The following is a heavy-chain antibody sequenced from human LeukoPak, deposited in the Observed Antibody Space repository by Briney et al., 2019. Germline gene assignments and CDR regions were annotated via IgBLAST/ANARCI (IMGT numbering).Heavy chain of an antibody. CDR2: INQHGSEK. D-gene: IGHD4-23*01. J-gene: IGHJ4*02. CDR3: ERAGYGGALDY. CDR1: GFTFSSHW. V-gene: IGHV3-7*03. Sequence: QPGGSLRLSCAASGFTFSSHWMGWVRQAPGKWLELVANINQHGSEKYYLDSMKGRFAISRDNARNSLYLQLNSLRAEDTAVYYCERAGYGGALDYWGQGTLVTVSS.